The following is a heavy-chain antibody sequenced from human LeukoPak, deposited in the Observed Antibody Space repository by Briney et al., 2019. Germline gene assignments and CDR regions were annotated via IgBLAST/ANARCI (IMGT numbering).Heavy chain of an antibody. V-gene: IGHV1-69*06. CDR3: ARTYCSGGSCPHDAFDI. CDR2: IIPIFGTA. CDR1: GGTFSSYA. Sequence: SVEVSCKASGGTFSSYAISWVRQAPGQGLEWMGGIIPIFGTANYAQKFQGRVTITADKSTSTAYMELSSLRSEDTAVYYCARTYCSGGSCPHDAFDIWGQGTMVTVSS. J-gene: IGHJ3*02. D-gene: IGHD2-15*01.